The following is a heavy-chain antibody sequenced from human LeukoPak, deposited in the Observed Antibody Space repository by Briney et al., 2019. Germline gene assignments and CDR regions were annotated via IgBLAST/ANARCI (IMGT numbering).Heavy chain of an antibody. V-gene: IGHV3-30*02. CDR1: GFIFSNYG. CDR3: ATMQWLEGVNWFDP. D-gene: IGHD6-19*01. CDR2: IRYDESNK. J-gene: IGHJ5*02. Sequence: GGSLRLSCAASGFIFSNYGMHWVRQAPGKGLEWVAFIRYDESNKFYADSVKGRFTISRDNSKNILFLQMNSLRAEDTAVYYCATMQWLEGVNWFDPWGQGTLVTVSS.